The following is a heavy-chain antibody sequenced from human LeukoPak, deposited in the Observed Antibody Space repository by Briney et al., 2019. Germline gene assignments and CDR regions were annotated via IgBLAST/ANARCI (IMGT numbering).Heavy chain of an antibody. CDR1: GYSFTFHY. D-gene: IGHD1-26*01. V-gene: IGHV1-2*02. CDR2: INPDSGDT. J-gene: IGHJ4*02. CDR3: TRERINSGSYSEALDY. Sequence: GSPKVSCKGSGYSFTFHYMHWARQAPGQGLEWMGWINPDSGDTNYAQTFQGRVTMTRDTSISTAYMEVSSLTSDDTAVYYCTRERINSGSYSEALDYWGQGTLVTVSS.